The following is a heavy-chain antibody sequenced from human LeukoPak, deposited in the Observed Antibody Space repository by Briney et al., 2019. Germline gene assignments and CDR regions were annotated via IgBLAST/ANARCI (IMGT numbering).Heavy chain of an antibody. CDR2: INPNSGGT. CDR1: GYTFTGYY. CDR3: ARDIITMVRGVIRGFDY. J-gene: IGHJ4*02. D-gene: IGHD3-10*01. V-gene: IGHV1-2*02. Sequence: GASVKVSCKASGYTFTGYYMHWVRQAPGQGPEWMGWINPNSGGTNYAQKFQGRVTMTRDTSISTAYMELSRLRSDDTAVYYCARDIITMVRGVIRGFDYWGQGTLVTVSS.